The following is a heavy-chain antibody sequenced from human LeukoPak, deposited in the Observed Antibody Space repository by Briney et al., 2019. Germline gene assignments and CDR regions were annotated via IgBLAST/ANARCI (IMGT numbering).Heavy chain of an antibody. D-gene: IGHD6-19*01. V-gene: IGHV1-2*02. CDR1: GYTFTSYA. J-gene: IGHJ4*02. CDR3: ARCRYASGIAVAGIIAY. Sequence: ASVKVSCKASGYTFTSYAMNWVRQAPGQGLEWMGWINPNSGGTNYAQKFQGRVTMTRDTSISTAYMELSGLRSDDTAVYYCARCRYASGIAVAGIIAYWGQGTLVTVSS. CDR2: INPNSGGT.